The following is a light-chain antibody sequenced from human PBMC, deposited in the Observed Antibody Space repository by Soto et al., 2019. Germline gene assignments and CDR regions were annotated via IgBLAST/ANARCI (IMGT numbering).Light chain of an antibody. CDR1: TFNIANGY. V-gene: IGLV1-51*01. CDR2: EDT. Sequence: QSVLTQPPSVSAAPGQNVTISCSGATFNIANGYVSWYQQLPGTAPKLLIYEDTERPSGIPDRFSGSKSGTTATLGITGLQTGDEADYYCGTWDRRLSGGVFGGGTKLTVL. J-gene: IGLJ2*01. CDR3: GTWDRRLSGGV.